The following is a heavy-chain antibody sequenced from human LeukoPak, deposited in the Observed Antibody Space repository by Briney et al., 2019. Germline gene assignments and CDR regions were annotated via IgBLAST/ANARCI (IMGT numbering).Heavy chain of an antibody. D-gene: IGHD1-14*01. J-gene: IGHJ4*02. CDR2: ISSSSSTI. CDR1: GFTFSSYS. CDR3: ASPRETGR. Sequence: GGSLRLSCAASGFTFSSYSMNWVRQAPGKGLEWVSYISSSSSTIYYADSVKGRFTISRDYAWNSLHLQMNSLRAEDTAVYYCASPRETGRGGQETLVTVSS. V-gene: IGHV3-48*04.